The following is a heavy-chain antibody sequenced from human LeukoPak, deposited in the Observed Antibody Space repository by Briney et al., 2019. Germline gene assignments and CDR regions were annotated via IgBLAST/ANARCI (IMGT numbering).Heavy chain of an antibody. V-gene: IGHV3-23*01. J-gene: IGHJ4*02. D-gene: IGHD3-10*01. CDR1: GFTFSDYY. CDR3: AKAGITMVRGAYYFDY. CDR2: ISGSGGST. Sequence: PGGSLRLSCAASGFTFSDYYMSWIRQAPGKGLEWVSAISGSGGSTYYADSVKGRFTISRDNSKNTLYLQMNSLRAEDTAVYYCAKAGITMVRGAYYFDYWGQGTLVTVSS.